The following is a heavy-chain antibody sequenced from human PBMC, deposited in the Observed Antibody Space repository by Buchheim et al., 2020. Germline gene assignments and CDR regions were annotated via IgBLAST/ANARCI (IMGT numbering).Heavy chain of an antibody. J-gene: IGHJ4*02. D-gene: IGHD3-3*01. CDR1: GFSFSSYA. V-gene: IGHV3-48*02. Sequence: VQLVESGGGVVQPGRSLRLSCAASGFSFSSYAMHWVRQAPGKGLEWVSYISSSSSTIYYADSVKGRFTISRDNAKNSLYLQMNSLRDEDTAVYYCARGRLYDFWSGYYRDLFDYFDYWGQGTL. CDR3: ARGRLYDFWSGYYRDLFDYFDY. CDR2: ISSSSSTI.